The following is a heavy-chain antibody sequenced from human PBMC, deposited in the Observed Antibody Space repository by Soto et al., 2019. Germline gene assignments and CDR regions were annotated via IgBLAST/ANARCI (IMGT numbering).Heavy chain of an antibody. Sequence: PSQTLSLTCVISGDSVSSNSAAWNWIRQSPSRGLEWLGRTYYRSKWYNDYAVSVKSRITINPDTSKNQFSLQLNSVTPEDTAVNYCAREYYDFWSGYYRGADWFDPWGQGTLVTVSS. CDR3: AREYYDFWSGYYRGADWFDP. CDR2: TYYRSKWYN. V-gene: IGHV6-1*01. CDR1: GDSVSSNSAA. J-gene: IGHJ5*02. D-gene: IGHD3-3*01.